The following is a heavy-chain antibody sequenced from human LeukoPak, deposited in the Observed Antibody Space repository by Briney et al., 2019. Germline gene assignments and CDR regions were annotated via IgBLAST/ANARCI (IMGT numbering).Heavy chain of an antibody. CDR2: IYHSGNT. CDR1: GGSISSYY. CDR3: ASTRRAAVAGRFDS. D-gene: IGHD6-19*01. J-gene: IGHJ4*02. Sequence: PSETLSLTCSVSGGSISSYYWSWIRQPPGKGLEWIGYIYHSGNTNYSPSLESRVTMLVDESKNQFSLRVYFVSAPDTAVYDSASTRRAAVAGRFDSWGQGTLVTVSS. V-gene: IGHV4-4*09.